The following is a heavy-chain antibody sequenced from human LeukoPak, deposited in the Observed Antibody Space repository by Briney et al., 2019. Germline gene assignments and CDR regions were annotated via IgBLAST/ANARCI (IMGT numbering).Heavy chain of an antibody. V-gene: IGHV3-74*01. CDR1: GFTFSYHW. CDR2: INSDGTST. J-gene: IGHJ3*02. Sequence: GGSLRLSCAASGFTFSYHWLHWVRQAPGKGLVWVSRINSDGTSTIYADSVKGRFTISRDNAKSTVYLQMNSLRAEDTAVYYCARTGTGGDLDIWGQGTMVTVSS. CDR3: ARTGTGGDLDI. D-gene: IGHD2-8*02.